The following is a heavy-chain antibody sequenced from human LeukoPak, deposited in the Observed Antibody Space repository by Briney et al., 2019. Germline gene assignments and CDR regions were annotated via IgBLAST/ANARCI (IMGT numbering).Heavy chain of an antibody. CDR1: GFTFDDYA. Sequence: GGSLRLSCAASGFTFDDYAMHWVRQAPGKGLEWVSGISWNSGSIGYADSVKGRFTISRDNAKNSLYLQMNSLRAEDTAVYYCARDHRYGSGSYYTNWFDPWGQGTLVTVSS. D-gene: IGHD3-10*01. V-gene: IGHV3-9*01. J-gene: IGHJ5*02. CDR3: ARDHRYGSGSYYTNWFDP. CDR2: ISWNSGSI.